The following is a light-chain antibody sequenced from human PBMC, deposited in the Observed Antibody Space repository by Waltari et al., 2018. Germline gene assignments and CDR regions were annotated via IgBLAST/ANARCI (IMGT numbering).Light chain of an antibody. CDR2: APS. V-gene: IGKV1-39*01. CDR3: QQSYSTLLLT. Sequence: DIPMTHSPYSPSASVAARVTITCRERQSISSYLNWYQQKPGKAPKLLIYAPSSLQSGVPSRFSGSGSGTDFTLTISSLQPEDFATYYCQQSYSTLLLTFGGGTKVEIK. J-gene: IGKJ4*01. CDR1: QSISSY.